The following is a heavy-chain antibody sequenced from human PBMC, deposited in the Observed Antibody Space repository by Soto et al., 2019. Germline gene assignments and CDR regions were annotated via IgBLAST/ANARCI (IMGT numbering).Heavy chain of an antibody. CDR3: AREQGYGWYRVADY. Sequence: QVQLVESGGGVVQPGGSLTLSCAASGFTFSSHGMHWVRLAPGRGLEWVAVFSYDRINKHYGDSVKGRFTISRDNSKNTVSLQMNSLRLEDTAVYYCAREQGYGWYRVADYWGQGTRVTVSS. D-gene: IGHD1-26*01. CDR1: GFTFSSHG. V-gene: IGHV3-30*03. CDR2: FSYDRINK. J-gene: IGHJ4*02.